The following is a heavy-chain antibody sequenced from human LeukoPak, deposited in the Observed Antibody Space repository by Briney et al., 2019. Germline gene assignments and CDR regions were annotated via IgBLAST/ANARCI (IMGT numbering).Heavy chain of an antibody. V-gene: IGHV3-7*04. CDR3: ARAKLRGTFFDI. CDR2: IKQGGSER. Sequence: GGSLRLSCAASGFTFSSYWMTWVRQAPGKGLEWAANIKQGGSERYYVDSVKGRFTISRDNAKNSLYLQMNSLRAEDTAVYYCARAKLRGTFFDIWGQGTMITVSS. CDR1: GFTFSSYW. D-gene: IGHD1-1*01. J-gene: IGHJ3*02.